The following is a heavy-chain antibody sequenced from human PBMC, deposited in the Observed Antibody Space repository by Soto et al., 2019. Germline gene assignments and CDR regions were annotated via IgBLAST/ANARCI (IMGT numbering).Heavy chain of an antibody. V-gene: IGHV4-34*01. CDR3: ARVRDAFDI. CDR2: INHSGST. CDR1: GGSFSGYY. J-gene: IGHJ3*02. Sequence: SETLSLTCAVYGGSFSGYYWSWIRQPPGKGLEWIGEINHSGSTNYNPSLKSRVTISVDTSKNQFSLKLSSVTAADTAVYYCARVRDAFDIWGQGTMVTV.